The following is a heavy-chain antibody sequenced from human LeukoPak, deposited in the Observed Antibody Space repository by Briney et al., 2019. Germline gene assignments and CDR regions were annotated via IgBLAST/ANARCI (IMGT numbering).Heavy chain of an antibody. J-gene: IGHJ4*02. CDR3: AREILRYCCSTSCYRGYYFDY. V-gene: IGHV3-48*01. CDR2: ISSSSSTI. D-gene: IGHD2-2*02. Sequence: GGSLRLSCAASGFTFSSYSMNWVRQAPGKGLEWVSYISSSSSTIYYADSVKGRFTISRDNAKNSLYLQMNSLRAEDTAVYYCAREILRYCCSTSCYRGYYFDYWGQGTLVTVSA. CDR1: GFTFSSYS.